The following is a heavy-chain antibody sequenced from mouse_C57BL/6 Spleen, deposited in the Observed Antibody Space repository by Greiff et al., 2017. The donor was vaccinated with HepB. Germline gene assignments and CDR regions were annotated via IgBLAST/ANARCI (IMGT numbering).Heavy chain of an antibody. D-gene: IGHD3-2*02. CDR1: GYTFTSYW. J-gene: IGHJ2*01. CDR3: ASDSSGYDFDY. CDR2: IHPNSGST. Sequence: QVQLQQSGAELVKPGASVKLSCKASGYTFTSYWMHWVKQRPGQGLEWIGMIHPNSGSTNYNEKFKSKATLTVDKSSSTAYMQLSSLTSEDSAVYYCASDSSGYDFDYWGQGTTLTVSS. V-gene: IGHV1-64*01.